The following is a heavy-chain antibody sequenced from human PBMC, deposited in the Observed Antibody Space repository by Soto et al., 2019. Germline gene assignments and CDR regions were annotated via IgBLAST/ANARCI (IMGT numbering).Heavy chain of an antibody. Sequence: ASVKVSCKASGYTFTSYGISWVRQAPGQGLEWMGWTSAYNGNTNYAQKLQGRVTMTTDTSTSTAYMELRSLRSDDTAVYYCARDRYYDFWSGPYYYYGMDVWGQGTTVTVSS. J-gene: IGHJ6*02. CDR2: TSAYNGNT. CDR1: GYTFTSYG. V-gene: IGHV1-18*01. D-gene: IGHD3-3*01. CDR3: ARDRYYDFWSGPYYYYGMDV.